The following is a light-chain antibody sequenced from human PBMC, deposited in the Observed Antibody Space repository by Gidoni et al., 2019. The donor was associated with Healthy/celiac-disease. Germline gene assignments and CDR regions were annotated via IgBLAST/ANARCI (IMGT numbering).Light chain of an antibody. Sequence: DIVMTQSPLSLPVTPGETASLSCRSSQSLLHSNGYNYLDWYLQKLGQSPQLLIYLVSNRASGVPDRFSGSGSGTDFTLKISRVEAEDVGVYYCMQALQTPWTFGQGTKVEIK. CDR2: LVS. CDR1: QSLLHSNGYNY. V-gene: IGKV2-28*01. CDR3: MQALQTPWT. J-gene: IGKJ1*01.